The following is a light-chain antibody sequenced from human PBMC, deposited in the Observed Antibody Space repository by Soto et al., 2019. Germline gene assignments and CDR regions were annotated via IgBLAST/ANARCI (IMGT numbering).Light chain of an antibody. J-gene: IGKJ2*01. CDR1: QSVSSY. CDR3: QQRSNGPPYT. V-gene: IGKV3-11*01. Sequence: EIVLTQYPATLSLSPGERATLSCRASQSVSSYLAWYQQKPGQAPRLLISDASNRATGIPARFSGSGSGTDFTLTISSLEPEDFAVYYCQQRSNGPPYTFGQGTKLEIK. CDR2: DAS.